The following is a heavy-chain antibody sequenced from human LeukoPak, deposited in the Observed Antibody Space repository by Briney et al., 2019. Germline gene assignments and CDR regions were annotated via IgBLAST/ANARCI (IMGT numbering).Heavy chain of an antibody. Sequence: GGSLRLSCAASGFTFSSYSMNWVRQAPGKGMEWVSSISNSSSYIYYADSVKGRFTISRDNAKNSLYLQMNSLRAEDTAVYYCAGYYDLWCGYYNGGLDYWGQGTLVTVSS. CDR2: ISNSSSYI. D-gene: IGHD3-3*01. CDR3: AGYYDLWCGYYNGGLDY. V-gene: IGHV3-21*01. CDR1: GFTFSSYS. J-gene: IGHJ4*02.